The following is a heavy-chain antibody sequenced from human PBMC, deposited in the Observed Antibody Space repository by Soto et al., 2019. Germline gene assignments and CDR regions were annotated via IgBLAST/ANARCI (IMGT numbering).Heavy chain of an antibody. CDR2: IDPSDSYT. CDR1: GYSFTSYW. CDR3: ARPIYDFWSGYYVSGMDV. Sequence: GESLKISCKGSGYSFTSYWISWVRQMPGKGLEWMGRIDPSDSYTNYSPSFQGHVTISADKSISTAYLQWSSLKASDTAMYYCARPIYDFWSGYYVSGMDVWGQGTTVTVSS. J-gene: IGHJ6*02. V-gene: IGHV5-10-1*01. D-gene: IGHD3-3*01.